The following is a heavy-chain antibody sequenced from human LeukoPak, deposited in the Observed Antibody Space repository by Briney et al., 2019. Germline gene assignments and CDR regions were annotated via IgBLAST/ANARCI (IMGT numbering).Heavy chain of an antibody. CDR3: ARGRVSSSTWYSTYYYYFYMDI. Sequence: SETLSLTCTVSGGSISSYYWSWIRQPAGKGLEWIGRIYTSGSTNYNPSLKSRVTMSVDTSKNQFSLKLSSATAADTAVYFCARGRVSSSTWYSTYYYYFYMDIWGKGTTVTVSS. CDR1: GGSISSYY. V-gene: IGHV4-4*07. CDR2: IYTSGST. J-gene: IGHJ6*03. D-gene: IGHD6-13*01.